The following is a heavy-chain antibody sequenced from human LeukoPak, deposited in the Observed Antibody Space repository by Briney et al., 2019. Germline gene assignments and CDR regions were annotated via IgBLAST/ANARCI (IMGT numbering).Heavy chain of an antibody. J-gene: IGHJ4*02. D-gene: IGHD1-1*01. CDR3: ARTNVQSPNFDF. CDR1: GYTFTHFA. CDR2: ISPYNANT. V-gene: IGHV1-18*01. Sequence: ASVKVSCKASGYTFTHFAISWVRQAPGQGLEWMGWISPYNANTAYAQKFQGRVTMTTDTSTTTAYMDLTNLRSDDTAVYYCARTNVQSPNFDFWGQGTLVTVSS.